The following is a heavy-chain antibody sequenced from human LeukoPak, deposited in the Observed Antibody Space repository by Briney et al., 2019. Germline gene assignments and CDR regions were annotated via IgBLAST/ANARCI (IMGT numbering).Heavy chain of an antibody. CDR1: GFTFSSYA. CDR2: ISGSGGST. D-gene: IGHD3-10*01. CDR3: ARDRCRYGAGSCSFDY. V-gene: IGHV3-23*01. Sequence: GGSLRLSCAASGFTFSSYAMSWVRQAPGKGLEWVSAISGSGGSTYYADSVKGRFTISRDNSKNTLYLQMNSLRAEDTAVYYCARDRCRYGAGSCSFDYWGQGTLVTVSS. J-gene: IGHJ4*02.